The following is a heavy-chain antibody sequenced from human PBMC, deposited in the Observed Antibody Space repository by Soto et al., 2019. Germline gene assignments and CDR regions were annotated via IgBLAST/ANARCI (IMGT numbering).Heavy chain of an antibody. D-gene: IGHD3-16*01. J-gene: IGHJ4*02. CDR1: GFTLDDNA. V-gene: IGHV3-9*01. CDR2: INWKSDI. CDR3: AISQDRGGRTTFIY. Sequence: PGGSLKTSCAVSGFTLDDNAMHWVRQAPEKGLEWVSGINWKSDIGYADSVKGRFTISRDNAENSLYLQMNSLRAEDTALYYCAISQDRGGRTTFIYWGQGTQVTVSS.